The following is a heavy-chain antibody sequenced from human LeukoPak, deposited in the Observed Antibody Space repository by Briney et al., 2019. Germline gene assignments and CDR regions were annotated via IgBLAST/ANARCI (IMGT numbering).Heavy chain of an antibody. Sequence: ASVKVSCKASGFTFTRYGISWVRQAPGQGREWMGWIGAYNGDTNYAQKFQGRVTLTTDTSTSTAYMELRSLRSDDTAVYYCARDPSNTSGRYAYFDYWGQGTLVTVSS. V-gene: IGHV1-18*01. J-gene: IGHJ4*02. CDR1: GFTFTRYG. D-gene: IGHD6-19*01. CDR3: ARDPSNTSGRYAYFDY. CDR2: IGAYNGDT.